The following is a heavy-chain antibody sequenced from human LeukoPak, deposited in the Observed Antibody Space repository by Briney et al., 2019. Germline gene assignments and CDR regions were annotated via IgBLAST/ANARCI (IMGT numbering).Heavy chain of an antibody. Sequence: PGGSLRLSCAASGFTFSTYWMSWVRQVPGKGLELVANIKQQGSETYYVDSVKGRFTASRDNAKNSLYLQMNSLRAEDTGVYYCARGFSSTVRGAYFIDVWGKGTTVTVSS. CDR1: GFTFSTYW. J-gene: IGHJ6*03. CDR2: IKQQGSET. D-gene: IGHD3-10*01. V-gene: IGHV3-7*01. CDR3: ARGFSSTVRGAYFIDV.